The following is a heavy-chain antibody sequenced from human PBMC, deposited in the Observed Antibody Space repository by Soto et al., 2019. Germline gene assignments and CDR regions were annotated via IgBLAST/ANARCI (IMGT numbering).Heavy chain of an antibody. CDR2: IKSKTDGGTT. CDR1: GFTFSNAW. Sequence: EVQLVESGGGLVKPGGSLRLSCAASGFTFSNAWMSWVRQAPGKGLEWVGRIKSKTDGGTTDYAAPVKGRFTISRDDSKNTLYLQMNSLKTEDTAVYYCTTAVIYREVYDYWGQGTLVTVSS. J-gene: IGHJ4*02. CDR3: TTAVIYREVYDY. V-gene: IGHV3-15*01. D-gene: IGHD3-16*02.